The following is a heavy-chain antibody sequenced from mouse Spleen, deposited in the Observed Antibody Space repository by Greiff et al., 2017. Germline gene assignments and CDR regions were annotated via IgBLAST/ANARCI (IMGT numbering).Heavy chain of an antibody. CDR2: ISSGGSYT. V-gene: IGHV5-9-3*01. J-gene: IGHJ4*01. D-gene: IGHD1-2*01. CDR1: GFTFSSYA. Sequence: DVHLVESGGGLVKPGGSLKLSCAASGFTFSSYAMSWVRQTPEKRLEWVATISSGGSYTYYPDSVKGRFTISRDNAKNTLYLQMSSLRSEDTAMYYCARLRLRGAMDYWGQGTSVTVSS. CDR3: ARLRLRGAMDY.